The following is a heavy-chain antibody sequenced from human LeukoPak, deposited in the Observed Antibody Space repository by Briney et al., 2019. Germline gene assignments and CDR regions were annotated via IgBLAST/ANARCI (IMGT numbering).Heavy chain of an antibody. CDR1: GGSFSGYY. V-gene: IGHV4-34*01. J-gene: IGHJ5*02. D-gene: IGHD2-15*01. CDR2: INHSGST. CDR3: ARGLYCSGGSCYSWFDP. Sequence: PSETLSLTCAVYGGSFSGYYWSWIRQPPGKGLEWIGEINHSGSTNYNPSLKSRVTISVDTSKNQFSLKLGSVTAADTAVYYCARGLYCSGGSCYSWFDPWGQGTLVTVSS.